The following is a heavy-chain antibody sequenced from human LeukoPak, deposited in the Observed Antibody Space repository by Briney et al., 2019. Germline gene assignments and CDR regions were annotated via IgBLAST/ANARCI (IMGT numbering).Heavy chain of an antibody. CDR2: IYHSGST. V-gene: IGHV4-59*12. CDR1: GGSISSYY. CDR3: ARAPIAAAATYYFDY. D-gene: IGHD6-13*01. Sequence: SETLSLTCTVSGGSISSYYWSWIRQPPGKGLEWIEYIYHSGSTYYNPSLKSRVTISVDRSKNQFSLKLSSVTAADTAVYYCARAPIAAAATYYFDYWGQGTLVTVSS. J-gene: IGHJ4*02.